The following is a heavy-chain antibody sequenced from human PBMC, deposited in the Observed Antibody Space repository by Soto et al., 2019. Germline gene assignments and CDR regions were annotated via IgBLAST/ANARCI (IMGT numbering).Heavy chain of an antibody. CDR2: ISWDGGST. V-gene: IGHV3-43D*04. CDR3: AKELGVSYYYYGMDV. J-gene: IGHJ6*02. CDR1: GFTFDDYA. Sequence: GGSLRLSCAASGFTFDDYAMHWVRQAPGKGLEWVSLISWDGGSTYYADSVKGRFTISRDNSKNSLYLQMNSLRTEDTALYYCAKELGVSYYYYGMDVWGQGTTVTVSS. D-gene: IGHD2-8*01.